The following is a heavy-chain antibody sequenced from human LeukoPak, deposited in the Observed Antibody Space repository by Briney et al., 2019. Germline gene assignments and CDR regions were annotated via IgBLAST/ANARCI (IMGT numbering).Heavy chain of an antibody. CDR1: GFTFSDYY. J-gene: IGHJ6*02. CDR3: ARVRRTTVTTPYGMDV. V-gene: IGHV3-11*01. Sequence: GGSLRLSCAASGFTFSDYYMSWIRQAPGKGLEWVSYISSSGSTIYYADSVKGRFTISRDNAKNSLYLQMNSLRAEDTAVYYCARVRRTTVTTPYGMDVWGQGTTVTVSS. CDR2: ISSSGSTI. D-gene: IGHD4-17*01.